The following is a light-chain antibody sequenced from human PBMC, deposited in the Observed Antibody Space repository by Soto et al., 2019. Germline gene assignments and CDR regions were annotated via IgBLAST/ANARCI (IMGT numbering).Light chain of an antibody. J-gene: IGKJ4*01. Sequence: DVVMTPSPLSLPVTRGQPASISCRSSQSLVYSDGNTYLNWFQQRPGQSPRRLIYKVSNRDSGVTERFRGSGSGTDFTLKISRVEAEHVGIYYCMHARPRPLTFGGGTKVEIK. CDR3: MHARPRPLT. CDR1: QSLVYSDGNTY. CDR2: KVS. V-gene: IGKV2-30*01.